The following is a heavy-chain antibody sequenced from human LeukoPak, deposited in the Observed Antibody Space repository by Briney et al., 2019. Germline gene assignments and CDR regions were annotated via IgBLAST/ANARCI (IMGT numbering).Heavy chain of an antibody. CDR2: ISYDGSNK. CDR1: GFTLSSYA. J-gene: IGHJ4*02. CDR3: ARARDYDFWSGYGY. V-gene: IGHV3-30-3*01. D-gene: IGHD3-3*01. Sequence: GRSLRLSCAASGFTLSSYAMHWVRQAPGKGLEWVAVISYDGSNKYYADSVKGRFTISRDNSKNTLYLQMNSLRAEDTAVYYCARARDYDFWSGYGYWGQGTLVTVSS.